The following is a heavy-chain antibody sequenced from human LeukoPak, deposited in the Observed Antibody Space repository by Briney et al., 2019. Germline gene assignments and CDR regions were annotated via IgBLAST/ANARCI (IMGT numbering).Heavy chain of an antibody. V-gene: IGHV3-20*04. CDR1: GIIFDEYG. Sequence: GGSLRLSCAASGIIFDEYGMSWVRQAPGKGLEWVSRIHWNGGSTGYADSVKGRFTISRDNAKNSLYLQMNSLRAEDTALYYCVGGDDYSLRGAFDLWGQGTMVTVSS. CDR3: VGGDDYSLRGAFDL. D-gene: IGHD5-24*01. CDR2: IHWNGGST. J-gene: IGHJ3*01.